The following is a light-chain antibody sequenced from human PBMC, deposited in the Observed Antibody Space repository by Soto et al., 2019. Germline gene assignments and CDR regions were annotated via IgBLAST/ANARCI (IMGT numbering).Light chain of an antibody. CDR1: QSVSRNF. CDR2: EAS. Sequence: PGTLSLSPGEIATLSCRASQSVSRNFLAWYQQKPGQAPRVLIYEASFRATGIPDRFSGSGSGTDFTLTISRLEPEDFALYYCQQYGVSPISFGQGTRLEIK. J-gene: IGKJ5*01. CDR3: QQYGVSPIS. V-gene: IGKV3-20*01.